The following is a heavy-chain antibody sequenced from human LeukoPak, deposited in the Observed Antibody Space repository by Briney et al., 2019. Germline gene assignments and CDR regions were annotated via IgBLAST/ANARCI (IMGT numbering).Heavy chain of an antibody. CDR3: AKEVKPVTMIVVVITAHFDY. D-gene: IGHD3-22*01. CDR1: GFTFSSYA. J-gene: IGHJ4*02. CDR2: ISGSGGST. V-gene: IGHV3-23*01. Sequence: PGGSLRLSCAASGFTFSSYAMSCVRQAPGKGLEWVSAISGSGGSTYYADSVKGRFTISRDNSKNTLYLQMNSLRAEDTAVYYCAKEVKPVTMIVVVITAHFDYWGQGTLVTVSS.